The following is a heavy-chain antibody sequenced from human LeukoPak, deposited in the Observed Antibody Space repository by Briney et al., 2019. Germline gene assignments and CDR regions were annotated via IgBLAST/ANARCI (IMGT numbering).Heavy chain of an antibody. J-gene: IGHJ5*02. Sequence: KVSCKASGYTFTSYAMHWVRQAPGQRLEWMGWINAGNGNTKYSQKFQGRVTITRDTSASTAYMELSSLRSEDTAVYYCARRGAYCSSTSCYMRLGWFDPWGQGTLVTVSS. V-gene: IGHV1-3*01. CDR1: GYTFTSYA. CDR3: ARRGAYCSSTSCYMRLGWFDP. D-gene: IGHD2-2*02. CDR2: INAGNGNT.